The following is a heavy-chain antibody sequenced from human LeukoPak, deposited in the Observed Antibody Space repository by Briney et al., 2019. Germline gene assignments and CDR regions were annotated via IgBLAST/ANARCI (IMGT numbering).Heavy chain of an antibody. Sequence: SQTLSLTCTVSGGSTSSGDYYWSWIRQPPGKGLEWIGYIYYSGSTYYNPSLKSRVTISVDTSKNQFSLKLSSVTAADTAVYYCARGTLTGDSYWYFDLWGRGTLVTVSS. V-gene: IGHV4-30-4*01. D-gene: IGHD7-27*01. CDR2: IYYSGST. J-gene: IGHJ2*01. CDR3: ARGTLTGDSYWYFDL. CDR1: GGSTSSGDYY.